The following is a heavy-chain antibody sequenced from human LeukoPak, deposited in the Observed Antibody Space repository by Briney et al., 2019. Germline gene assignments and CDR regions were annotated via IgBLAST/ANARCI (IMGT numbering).Heavy chain of an antibody. J-gene: IGHJ4*02. D-gene: IGHD1-26*01. CDR1: GGSISSYY. CDR3: ARGIVGATRLDY. CDR2: IYYSGST. Sequence: SETLSLTCTVSGGSISSYYWSWIRQPPGKGLEWIGYIYYSGSTNYNPSLKSRVTISVDTSKNQFSLKLSSVTAADTAVYYCARGIVGATRLDYWGQGTLVTVSS. V-gene: IGHV4-59*01.